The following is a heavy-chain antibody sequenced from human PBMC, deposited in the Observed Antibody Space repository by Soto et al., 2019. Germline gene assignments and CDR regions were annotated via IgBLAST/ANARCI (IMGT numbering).Heavy chain of an antibody. CDR3: ARDLWGYCGTDCYPLDV. Sequence: SETLSPTFTLSGCSIRVYYWSWIRQPPGKGLEWIGYMYNTGSTVYNPSFKSRVTISVDTSKNQFSLKLNSVTAADTAVYYCARDLWGYCGTDCYPLDVWGQGTTVT. J-gene: IGHJ6*02. D-gene: IGHD2-21*02. CDR1: GCSIRVYY. V-gene: IGHV4-59*01. CDR2: MYNTGST.